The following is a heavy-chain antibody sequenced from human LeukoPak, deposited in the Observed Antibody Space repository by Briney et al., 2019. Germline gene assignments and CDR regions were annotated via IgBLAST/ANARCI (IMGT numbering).Heavy chain of an antibody. CDR1: GGSFSGYY. Sequence: PSETLSLTCAVYGGSFSGYYWSWIRHPPGKGLEGIGEINHSGSTNYNPSLKSRVTISVDTSKNQFSLKLSSVIAADTAVYYCAREGYSSSWYGYFQHWGQGTLVTVSS. J-gene: IGHJ1*01. V-gene: IGHV4-34*01. CDR2: INHSGST. D-gene: IGHD6-13*01. CDR3: AREGYSSSWYGYFQH.